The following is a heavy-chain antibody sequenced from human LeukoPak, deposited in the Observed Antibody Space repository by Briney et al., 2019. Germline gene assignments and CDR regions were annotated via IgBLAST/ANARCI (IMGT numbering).Heavy chain of an antibody. Sequence: SETLSLTCTVSGGSISSYYWSWIRQPPGKGLEWMGYIYYSGSTNYNPSLRSRVTISVDTSKNQFSLKLSSVTAADTAVYYCARSEEGRFYDSAGYCEPFDLWGQGIMVIVSS. CDR3: ARSEEGRFYDSAGYCEPFDL. J-gene: IGHJ3*01. CDR1: GGSISSYY. V-gene: IGHV4-59*08. CDR2: IYYSGST. D-gene: IGHD2-15*01.